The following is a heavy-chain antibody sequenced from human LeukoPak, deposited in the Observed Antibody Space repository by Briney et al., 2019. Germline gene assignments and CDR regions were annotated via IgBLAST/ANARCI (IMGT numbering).Heavy chain of an antibody. CDR2: IRYDGSNK. J-gene: IGHJ6*03. CDR3: AKGVQGKGCSGGSCYSNYYYYYYMDV. D-gene: IGHD2-15*01. CDR1: GFTFTGHS. V-gene: IGHV3-30*02. Sequence: PGGSLRLSCVASGFTFTGHSMHWVRQAPGKGLEWVAFIRYDGSNKYYADSVKGRFTISRDNSKNTLYLQMNSLRAEDTAVYYCAKGVQGKGCSGGSCYSNYYYYYYMDVWGKGTTVTISS.